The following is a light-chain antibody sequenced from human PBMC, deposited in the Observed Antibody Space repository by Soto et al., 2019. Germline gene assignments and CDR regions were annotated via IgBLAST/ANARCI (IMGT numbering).Light chain of an antibody. CDR3: QQSYSTLMYT. CDR1: QSISSF. J-gene: IGKJ2*01. CDR2: GAS. Sequence: DIQMTQSPSSLSASVGDRVTITCRASQSISSFLNWYQQKPGKAPKLLIYGASSLQSGVPSRFSGSGSGTDFTLTISSLQPEDFATYYCQQSYSTLMYTFGQGTNLEIK. V-gene: IGKV1-39*01.